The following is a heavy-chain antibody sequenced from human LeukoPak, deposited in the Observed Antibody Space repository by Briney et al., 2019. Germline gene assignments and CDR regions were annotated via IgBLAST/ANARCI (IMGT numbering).Heavy chain of an antibody. J-gene: IGHJ4*02. CDR3: ARVPAAAGTPHFDY. V-gene: IGHV3-7*01. CDR1: GFTFSSYW. D-gene: IGHD6-13*01. CDR2: IKQDGSEK. Sequence: GGSLRLSCAASGFTFSSYWMSWVRQAPGKGLEWVANIKQDGSEKYYVDSVKGRFTISRDNAKNSLYLQMNSLRAEDTAVYYCARVPAAAGTPHFDYWGQGTLVTVSS.